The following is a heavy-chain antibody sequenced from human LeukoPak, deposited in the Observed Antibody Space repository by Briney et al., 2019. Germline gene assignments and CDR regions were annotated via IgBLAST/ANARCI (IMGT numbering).Heavy chain of an antibody. D-gene: IGHD2-15*01. Sequence: GGSLRLSCAASGLTFSSYGMSWVRQAPGRGLEWVSAISTTGGTTYYADSVRGRFTISRDNSKNTLYLQMNSLKTEDTAVYYCTRPRGCSGGSCVWFDPWGQGTLVTVSS. J-gene: IGHJ5*02. V-gene: IGHV3-23*01. CDR3: TRPRGCSGGSCVWFDP. CDR1: GLTFSSYG. CDR2: ISTTGGTT.